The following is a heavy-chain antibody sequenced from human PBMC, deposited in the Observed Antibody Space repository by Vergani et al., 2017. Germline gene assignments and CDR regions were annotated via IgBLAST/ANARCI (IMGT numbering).Heavy chain of an antibody. J-gene: IGHJ5*02. D-gene: IGHD2-2*01. CDR3: ALAESSTSCINSVCITPETGSWFDP. CDR2: ITPFNGNT. V-gene: IGHV1-45*02. CDR1: GYTFTYRY. Sequence: QVQLVQSGAEVKKTGSSVKVSCKASGYTFTYRYLHWVRQAPGQALEWMGWITPFNGNTNYAQTFQDRVTITRDRSMSTAYMELSSLRSEDTAMYYCALAESSTSCINSVCITPETGSWFDPWGQGTLVTVSS.